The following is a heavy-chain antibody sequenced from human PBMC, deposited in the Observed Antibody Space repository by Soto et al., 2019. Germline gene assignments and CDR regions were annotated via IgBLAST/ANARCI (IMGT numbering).Heavy chain of an antibody. CDR3: ARDSTQPLWFGELFPTGGNWFDP. J-gene: IGHJ5*02. Sequence: GGFLRLSCAASGFTFSSYSMNWVRQAPGKGLEWVSSISSSSSYIYYADSVKGRFTISRDNAKNSLYLQMNSLRAEDTAVYYCARDSTQPLWFGELFPTGGNWFDPWGQGTLVTVSS. D-gene: IGHD3-10*01. V-gene: IGHV3-21*01. CDR2: ISSSSSYI. CDR1: GFTFSSYS.